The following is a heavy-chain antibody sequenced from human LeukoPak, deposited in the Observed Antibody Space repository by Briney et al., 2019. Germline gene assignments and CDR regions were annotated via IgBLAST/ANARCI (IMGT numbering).Heavy chain of an antibody. J-gene: IGHJ4*02. CDR1: GFTFSSYS. V-gene: IGHV3-21*01. Sequence: GGSLRLSCAASGFTFSSYSMNWVRQAPGKGLEWVSSISSSSSYTYYADSVKGRFTISRDNAKNSLSLQMNSLGAEDTAVYYCARHIPRGNNYFDCWGQGTLVTVSS. D-gene: IGHD1/OR15-1a*01. CDR3: ARHIPRGNNYFDC. CDR2: ISSSSSYT.